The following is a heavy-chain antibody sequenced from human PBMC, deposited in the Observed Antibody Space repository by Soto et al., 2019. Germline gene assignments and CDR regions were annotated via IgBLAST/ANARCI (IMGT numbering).Heavy chain of an antibody. D-gene: IGHD2-15*01. Sequence: EVQLVESGGDLVQPGGSLRLSCAASGFTFSSYWMSWVRQAPGKGLEWVASIKQDGSEKYYVDSVKGRFTISRDNARNSLYLQMNSLGDEDTAVYSCARQTSGPYSQYFQLWGQGTLVTVAS. CDR1: GFTFSSYW. CDR2: IKQDGSEK. CDR3: ARQTSGPYSQYFQL. V-gene: IGHV3-7*01. J-gene: IGHJ1*01.